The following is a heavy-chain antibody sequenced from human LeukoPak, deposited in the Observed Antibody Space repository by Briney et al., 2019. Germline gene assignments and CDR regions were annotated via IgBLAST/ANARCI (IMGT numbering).Heavy chain of an antibody. D-gene: IGHD1-26*01. Sequence: GGSLRLSCAASGFTFSSNYMSWVRQAPGKGLEWVSVIYSGGSTYYGDSVKGRFTISRDNSKHTLYLQMNSLRAEDTAVYYCARGRGSASQHFDYWGQGTLVTVSS. V-gene: IGHV3-53*01. CDR3: ARGRGSASQHFDY. J-gene: IGHJ4*02. CDR1: GFTFSSNY. CDR2: IYSGGST.